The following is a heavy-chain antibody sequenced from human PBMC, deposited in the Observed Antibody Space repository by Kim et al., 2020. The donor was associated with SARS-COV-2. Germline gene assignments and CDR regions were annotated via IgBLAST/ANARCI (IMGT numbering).Heavy chain of an antibody. Sequence: NKTYYGESVKGGFADSRDNSKNPLYLKMSSVRVEDTAVYYCATNILAAGIVWGQGSLVTVSS. J-gene: IGHJ1*01. CDR2: NKT. V-gene: IGHV3-NL1*01. CDR3: ATNILAAGIV. D-gene: IGHD6-13*01.